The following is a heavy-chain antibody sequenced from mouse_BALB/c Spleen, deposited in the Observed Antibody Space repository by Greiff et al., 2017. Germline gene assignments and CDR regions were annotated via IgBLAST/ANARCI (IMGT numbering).Heavy chain of an antibody. V-gene: IGHV5-12-1*01. CDR3: ARQGYSDY. J-gene: IGHJ2*01. Sequence: EVQVVESGGGLVKPGGSLKLSCAASGFAFSSYDMSWVRQTPEKRLEWVAYISSGGGSTYYPDTVKGRFTISRDNAKNTLYLQMSSLKSEDTAMYYCARQGYSDYWGQGSTLTVSS. CDR2: ISSGGGST. CDR1: GFAFSSYD.